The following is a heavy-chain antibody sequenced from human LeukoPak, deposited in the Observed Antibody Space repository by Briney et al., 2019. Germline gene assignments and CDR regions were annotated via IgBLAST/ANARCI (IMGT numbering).Heavy chain of an antibody. D-gene: IGHD1-7*01. V-gene: IGHV1-18*01. CDR2: VGPYNRKT. CDR1: GDGFGGYG. CDR3: ARGAPRGVWNFYFDY. Sequence: GAPVKVSCKAFGDGFGGYGIGWVRPAPGQGLEWMGWVGPYNRKTNYSQKFQGRVTMTTDTSTNTAYLELRTLRSDDTAVYYCARGAPRGVWNFYFDYWGQGTLVTVSS. J-gene: IGHJ4*02.